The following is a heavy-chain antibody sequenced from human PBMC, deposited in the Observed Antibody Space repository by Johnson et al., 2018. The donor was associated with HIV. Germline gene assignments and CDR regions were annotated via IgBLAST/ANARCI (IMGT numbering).Heavy chain of an antibody. J-gene: IGHJ3*01. CDR1: GFTFSDYY. CDR3: ARNRPVSYGYRGAFDF. D-gene: IGHD5-18*01. CDR2: ISSTGTTI. V-gene: IGHV3-11*04. Sequence: VQLVESGGGLVKPGGSLRLSCAASGFTFSDYYMSWIRQATGKGLDWVSYISSTGTTIYYADSVKGRFAISRDNAMKSLYLQINSLRAEDTAVYYCARNRPVSYGYRGAFDFWGQGTMVTVSS.